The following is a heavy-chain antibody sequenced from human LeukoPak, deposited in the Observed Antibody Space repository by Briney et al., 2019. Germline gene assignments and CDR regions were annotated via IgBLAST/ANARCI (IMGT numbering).Heavy chain of an antibody. V-gene: IGHV4-4*09. Sequence: SETLSLTCTVSGGSISSYYWSWIRQPPGKGLEWIGYIYTNGSTNYNPSLKSRVTISVDTSKNQFSLKLSSVTAADTAVYYCARQGNWNYYYYMDVWGKGTTVTVSS. CDR1: GGSISSYY. CDR3: ARQGNWNYYYYMDV. J-gene: IGHJ6*03. D-gene: IGHD1-20*01. CDR2: IYTNGST.